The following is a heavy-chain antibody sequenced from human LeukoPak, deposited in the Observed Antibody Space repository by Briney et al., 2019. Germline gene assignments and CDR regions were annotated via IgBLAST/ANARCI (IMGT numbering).Heavy chain of an antibody. Sequence: SVEVSCEASGGTFSSYAISWVRQAPGQGLEWMGGIIPIFGTANYAQKFQGRVTITADESTSTAYMELSSLRSEDTAVYYCARDRRVTMPSYYYGMDVWGQGTTVTVSS. CDR1: GGTFSSYA. CDR3: ARDRRVTMPSYYYGMDV. V-gene: IGHV1-69*01. J-gene: IGHJ6*02. D-gene: IGHD3-10*01. CDR2: IIPIFGTA.